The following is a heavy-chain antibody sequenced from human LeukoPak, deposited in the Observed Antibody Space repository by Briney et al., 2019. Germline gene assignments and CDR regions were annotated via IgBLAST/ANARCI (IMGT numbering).Heavy chain of an antibody. J-gene: IGHJ4*02. Sequence: SVKVSCKASGGTFSIYAISWVRQAPGQGLEWMGRIIPILGIANYAQKFQGRVTITADKSTSTAYMELSSLRSEDTAVYYCARAPRDTAMVTQTPYFDYWGQGTLVTVSS. V-gene: IGHV1-69*04. CDR1: GGTFSIYA. CDR3: ARAPRDTAMVTQTPYFDY. CDR2: IIPILGIA. D-gene: IGHD5-18*01.